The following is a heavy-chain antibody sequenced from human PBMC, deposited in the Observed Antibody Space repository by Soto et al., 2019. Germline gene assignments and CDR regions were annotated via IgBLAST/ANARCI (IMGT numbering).Heavy chain of an antibody. Sequence: PGESLKISCKGSGYSFTSYWISWVRQMPGKGLEWMGRIDPSDSYTNYSPSFQGHVTISADKSISTAYLQWSSLKASDTAMYYCASLRIADSSPKNAYGYYGMDVWGQGTTVTVSS. CDR2: IDPSDSYT. J-gene: IGHJ6*02. CDR1: GYSFTSYW. D-gene: IGHD6-13*01. V-gene: IGHV5-10-1*01. CDR3: ASLRIADSSPKNAYGYYGMDV.